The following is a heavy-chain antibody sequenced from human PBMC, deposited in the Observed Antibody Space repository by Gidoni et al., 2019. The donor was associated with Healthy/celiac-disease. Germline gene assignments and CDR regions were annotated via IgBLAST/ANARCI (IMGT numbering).Heavy chain of an antibody. CDR1: GFTFSSYG. CDR3: AREGYSHYYYYGMDV. D-gene: IGHD4-4*01. CDR2: IWYDGSKK. V-gene: IGHV3-33*01. Sequence: QVQLVESGGGVVQPGRSLRLSCAASGFTFSSYGMHWVRQAPGKGLEWVAVIWYDGSKKYYADSVKGRFTISRDNSKNTLYLQMNSLRAEDTAVYYCAREGYSHYYYYGMDVWGQGTTVTVSS. J-gene: IGHJ6*02.